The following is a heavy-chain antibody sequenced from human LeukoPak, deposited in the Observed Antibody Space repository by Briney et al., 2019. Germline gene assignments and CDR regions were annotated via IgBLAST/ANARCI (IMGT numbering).Heavy chain of an antibody. D-gene: IGHD1-26*01. Sequence: GGSLRLSCAASGFTFSSYAMHWVRQAPGKGLEWVAVISYDGSNKYYADSVKGRFTISRDNSKNTLYLQMNSLRAEDTAVYYCASEGLVVGAQVPVDYWGQGTLVTVSS. CDR3: ASEGLVVGAQVPVDY. V-gene: IGHV3-30-3*01. CDR2: ISYDGSNK. J-gene: IGHJ4*02. CDR1: GFTFSSYA.